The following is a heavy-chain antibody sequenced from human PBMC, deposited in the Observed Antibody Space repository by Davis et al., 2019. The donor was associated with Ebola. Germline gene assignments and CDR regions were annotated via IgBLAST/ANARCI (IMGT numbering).Heavy chain of an antibody. CDR3: SRHYLDY. Sequence: GESLKISCAASGFTASNAYMSWVRQAPGKGLEWIARIKSRTEGGTTDYAAPVKGRFTISRDDSKNTVYLQMNSLRTEDTSIYYCSRHYLDYWGQGALVTVSS. CDR1: GFTASNAY. J-gene: IGHJ4*02. CDR2: IKSRTEGGTT. V-gene: IGHV3-15*01.